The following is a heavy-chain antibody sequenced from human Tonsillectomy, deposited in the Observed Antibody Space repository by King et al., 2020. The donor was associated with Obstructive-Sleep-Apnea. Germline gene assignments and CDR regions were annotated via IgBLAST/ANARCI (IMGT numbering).Heavy chain of an antibody. V-gene: IGHV3-30*02. D-gene: IGHD3-22*01. CDR2: IRYDGSNK. CDR3: AKGPHYYDSSGPIGSFDY. Sequence: VQLVESGGGVVQPGRSLRLSCAASGFTFSSYGMHWVSQAPGKGLEWVAFIRYDGSNKYYADSVKGRFTISRDNSKNTLYLQMNSLRAEDTAVYYCAKGPHYYDSSGPIGSFDYWGQGTLVTVSS. CDR1: GFTFSSYG. J-gene: IGHJ4*02.